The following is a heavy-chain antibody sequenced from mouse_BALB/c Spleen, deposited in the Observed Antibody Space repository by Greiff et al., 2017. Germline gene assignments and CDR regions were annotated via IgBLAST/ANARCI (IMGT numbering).Heavy chain of an antibody. D-gene: IGHD2-14*01. V-gene: IGHV1-7*01. Sequence: VQLQESGAELAKPGASVKMSCKASGYTFTSYWMHWVKQRPGQGLEWIGYINPSTGYTEYNQKFKDKATLTADKSSSTAYMQLSSLTSEDSAVYYCARRGKNGGYEESFAYWGQGTLVTVSA. CDR3: ARRGKNGGYEESFAY. CDR2: INPSTGYT. J-gene: IGHJ3*01. CDR1: GYTFTSYW.